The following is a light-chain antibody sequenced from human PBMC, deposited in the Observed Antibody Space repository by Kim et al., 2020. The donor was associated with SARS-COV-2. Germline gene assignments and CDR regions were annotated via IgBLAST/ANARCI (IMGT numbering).Light chain of an antibody. Sequence: EIVLTQSPATLSLSPGERATLSCGASQSVTTKLAWYQHKPGLAPRLLIFDSSTRASGIPERFTASGSGTDFTLTISSLESEDFAVYLCQQYGSSPQTFGRGTKLEI. CDR3: QQYGSSPQT. V-gene: IGKV3D-20*01. J-gene: IGKJ4*02. CDR2: DSS. CDR1: QSVTTK.